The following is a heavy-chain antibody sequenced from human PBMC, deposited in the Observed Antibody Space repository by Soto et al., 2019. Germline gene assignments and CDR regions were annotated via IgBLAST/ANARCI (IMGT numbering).Heavy chain of an antibody. Sequence: XGALRLSCAASGFTFSSYGMHWVRQAPGKGLDWVAVISYDGSNKYYADSVKGRFTISRDNSKNTLYLQMNSLRAEDTAVYYCAKDLLGGPDSWGQGTLVTVSS. J-gene: IGHJ4*02. CDR1: GFTFSSYG. D-gene: IGHD3-16*01. CDR3: AKDLLGGPDS. V-gene: IGHV3-30*18. CDR2: ISYDGSNK.